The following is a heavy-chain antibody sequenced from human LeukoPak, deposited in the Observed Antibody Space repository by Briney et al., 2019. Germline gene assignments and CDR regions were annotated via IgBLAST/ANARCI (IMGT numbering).Heavy chain of an antibody. CDR1: GFTFSGYW. J-gene: IGHJ6*02. V-gene: IGHV3-7*01. CDR3: ARFLEYSSSSYYYYGMDV. D-gene: IGHD6-6*01. CDR2: VKQDGSEK. Sequence: GGSLRLSCAASGFTFSGYWMSWVRQAPGKGLEWVANVKQDGSEKYYVDCVKGRFTISRDNAKNSLYLQMNSLRAEDTAVYYCARFLEYSSSSYYYYGMDVWGQGTTVTVSS.